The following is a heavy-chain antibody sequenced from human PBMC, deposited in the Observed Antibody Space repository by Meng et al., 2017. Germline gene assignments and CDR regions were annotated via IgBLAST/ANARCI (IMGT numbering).Heavy chain of an antibody. Sequence: VQLFESGGGVVQPGRSLTLSCAASGFTFSSYGMHWVRQAPGKGLEWVAVIWNDGSYKNHADSVKGRFTISRDNSKNTLYLQMNSLRAEDTAMYYCARGAVAGSGGGNWFDPWGQGTLVTVSS. J-gene: IGHJ5*02. CDR3: ARGAVAGSGGGNWFDP. CDR2: IWNDGSYK. V-gene: IGHV3-33*01. CDR1: GFTFSSYG. D-gene: IGHD6-19*01.